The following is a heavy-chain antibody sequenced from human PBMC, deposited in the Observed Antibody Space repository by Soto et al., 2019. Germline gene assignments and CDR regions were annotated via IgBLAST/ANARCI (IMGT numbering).Heavy chain of an antibody. CDR3: ARYDYGSGDDYNIDY. Sequence: QVQLQESGPGLVKPSGTLSLTCAVSGASIISMNWWSWVRQPPGKGLEWIGEIHHSGSTNYNPSLMSRVTLSVDKSKSQCSLKLTSVTAAGTAVYSCARYDYGSGDDYNIDYWGKGTLVTVSS. CDR2: IHHSGST. CDR1: GASIISMNW. J-gene: IGHJ4*02. D-gene: IGHD3-10*01. V-gene: IGHV4-4*02.